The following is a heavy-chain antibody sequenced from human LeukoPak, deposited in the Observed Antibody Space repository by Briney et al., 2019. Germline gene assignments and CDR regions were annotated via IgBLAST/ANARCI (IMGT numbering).Heavy chain of an antibody. J-gene: IGHJ4*02. CDR1: GYTFTGYY. V-gene: IGHV1-2*02. Sequence: ASVKVSCKASGYTFTGYYLHWVRQAPGQGLEWMGWINPNSGDTNYAQKFEGRVTMTRDTSISTAYMELSRLRSDDTAVFYCARGDSSPYYYFDYWGQGTLVTVSS. CDR3: ARGDSSPYYYFDY. CDR2: INPNSGDT. D-gene: IGHD3-22*01.